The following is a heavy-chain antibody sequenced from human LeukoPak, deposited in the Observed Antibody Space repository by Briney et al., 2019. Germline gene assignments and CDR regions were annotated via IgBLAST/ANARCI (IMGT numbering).Heavy chain of an antibody. V-gene: IGHV4-31*03. D-gene: IGHD2-15*01. CDR2: IYYSGST. J-gene: IGHJ4*02. CDR1: GGSISSGGYY. Sequence: SETLSLTCTVSGGSISSGGYYWSWIRQHPGKGLEWIGYIYYSGSTYYNPSLKSRVTISVDTSKNQFSLKLSSVTAADTAVYYCARDSVGPEGSHFDYWGQGTLVTVSS. CDR3: ARDSVGPEGSHFDY.